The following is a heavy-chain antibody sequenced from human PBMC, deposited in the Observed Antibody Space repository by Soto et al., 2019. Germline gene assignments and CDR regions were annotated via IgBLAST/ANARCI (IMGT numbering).Heavy chain of an antibody. Sequence: QVQLVQSGAEVMKPGASVRVSCKASGYSFTTYGISWVRQAPGQGLEYMGWISVYNGDTNYAQKLQGRVTMTTDTSTSTAYMALRSLRSDDTAIYYCARDRRDSVADRRSFDVWGQGTMVTVSS. D-gene: IGHD1-26*01. V-gene: IGHV1-18*01. CDR1: GYSFTTYG. CDR3: ARDRRDSVADRRSFDV. J-gene: IGHJ3*01. CDR2: ISVYNGDT.